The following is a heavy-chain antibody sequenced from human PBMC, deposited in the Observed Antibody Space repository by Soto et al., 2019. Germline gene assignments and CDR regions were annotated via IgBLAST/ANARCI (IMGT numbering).Heavy chain of an antibody. CDR3: AIGRAGHYYYYCMDV. V-gene: IGHV1-3*01. J-gene: IGHJ6*03. CDR1: GYTFTSHP. Sequence: QVQLVQSGAEVKKPGASVKVSCKASGYTFTSHPVHWVRQAPGQRLEWMGWINAGNANTKYSQNFQDRVTITRDTSAETAYMELSTVRSEDTAVYYCAIGRAGHYYYYCMDVWGKGTTVTVSS. CDR2: INAGNANT.